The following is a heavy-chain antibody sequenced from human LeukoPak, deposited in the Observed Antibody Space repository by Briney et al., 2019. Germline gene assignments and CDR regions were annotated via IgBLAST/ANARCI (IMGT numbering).Heavy chain of an antibody. D-gene: IGHD6-6*01. CDR1: GYTFTSYG. V-gene: IGHV1-18*01. J-gene: IGHJ6*02. Sequence: GASVKVSCKASGYTFTSYGISWVRQAPGQGLEWMGWISAYNGNTNYAQKLQGRVTMATDTSTSTAYMELRSLRSDDTAVYYCARDAMEPRTAATNYYYGMDVWGQGTTVTVSS. CDR2: ISAYNGNT. CDR3: ARDAMEPRTAATNYYYGMDV.